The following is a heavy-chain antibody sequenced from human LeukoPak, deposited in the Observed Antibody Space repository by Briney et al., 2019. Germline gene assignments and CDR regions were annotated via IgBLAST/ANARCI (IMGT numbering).Heavy chain of an antibody. D-gene: IGHD1-26*01. CDR1: GFTFDDYA. V-gene: IGHV3-9*01. CDR3: ARDPYSGSYSYYYYYGMDV. CDR2: ISWNSGSI. J-gene: IGHJ6*02. Sequence: PGRSLRLSCAASGFTFDDYAMHWVRQAPGKGLEWVSGISWNSGSIGYVDSVKGRFTISRDNAKNSLYLQMNSLRAEDTAVYYCARDPYSGSYSYYYYYGMDVWGQGTTVTVSS.